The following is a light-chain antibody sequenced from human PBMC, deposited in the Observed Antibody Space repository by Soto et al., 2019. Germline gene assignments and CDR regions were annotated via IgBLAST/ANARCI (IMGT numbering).Light chain of an antibody. CDR1: QNIHIN. J-gene: IGKJ2*01. V-gene: IGKV3-15*01. Sequence: EIVITQFPDTLSVSPGDTATLSCRSSQNIHINLAWYQQKPGQAPTLLIYGVTARAPGVPARFSGSGSGTDFTLTIRSVQSGDFGVFYCQQYEGWPRTFGLGTKVEIQ. CDR2: GVT. CDR3: QQYEGWPRT.